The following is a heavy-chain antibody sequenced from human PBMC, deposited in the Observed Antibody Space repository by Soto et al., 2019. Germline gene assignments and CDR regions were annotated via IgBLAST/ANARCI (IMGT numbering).Heavy chain of an antibody. CDR2: IWYDGSKK. CDR3: ARADAAPMLGEMDTIYY. V-gene: IGHV3-33*01. J-gene: IGHJ4*02. CDR1: GFTFHSYG. Sequence: GGSLRLSCAASGFTFHSYGLFWVRQAPGKGLEWVAFIWYDGSKKYYADSVKGRFTISRDNSKSTVYLQMNSLRAEDTAVYYCARADAAPMLGEMDTIYYWGQGTLVTV. D-gene: IGHD5-18*01.